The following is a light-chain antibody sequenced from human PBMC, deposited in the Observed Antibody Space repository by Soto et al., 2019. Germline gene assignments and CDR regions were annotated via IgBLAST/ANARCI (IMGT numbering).Light chain of an antibody. CDR1: QCVSKY. J-gene: IGKJ4*01. V-gene: IGKV3-11*01. CDR3: QQRSNWPPS. Sequence: ETVLTQSPPTLSLSPGEGATLSCRASQCVSKYLAWYQQKPGQAPRLLIYDASTRATGIPARFSGSGSGTDFTLTISSLEPEDFAVYYCQQRSNWPPSFGGGTKVEIK. CDR2: DAS.